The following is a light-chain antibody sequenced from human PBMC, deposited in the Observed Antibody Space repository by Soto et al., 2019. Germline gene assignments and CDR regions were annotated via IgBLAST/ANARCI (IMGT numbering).Light chain of an antibody. V-gene: IGLV1-44*01. CDR2: SNN. CDR1: ISNIGSNA. J-gene: IGLJ3*02. Sequence: QSVLTQPPSASGTPGQRVTISCSGSISNIGSNAVNWYQQLPGTAPKLLIYSNNQRPSGVPDRFSGSKSGTSASLAISGLQPEDEADYYCAAWDDSLNGWVFGGGTKVTVL. CDR3: AAWDDSLNGWV.